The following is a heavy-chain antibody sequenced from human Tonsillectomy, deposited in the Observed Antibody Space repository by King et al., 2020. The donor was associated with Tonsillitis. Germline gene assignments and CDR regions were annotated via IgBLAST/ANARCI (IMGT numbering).Heavy chain of an antibody. Sequence: VQLVESGLEVKKPGESLKISCPGSGYTFNSYWIGWVRQMPGKGLEWMGIIYPGDSESRHSPSFQGQVTISVDKSISTAYLQWRSLKASDTAMYYCARKRLRNNDILTGFFDYWGRGTLVTVSS. V-gene: IGHV5-51*01. CDR1: GYTFNSYW. CDR2: IYPGDSES. J-gene: IGHJ4*02. D-gene: IGHD3-9*01. CDR3: ARKRLRNNDILTGFFDY.